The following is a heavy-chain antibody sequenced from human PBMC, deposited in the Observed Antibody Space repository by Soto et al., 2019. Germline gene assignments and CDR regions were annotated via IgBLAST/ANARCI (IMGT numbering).Heavy chain of an antibody. Sequence: ASVKVSCKASGYTFTGYYMHWVRQAPGQGLEWMGWINPNSGGTNYAQKFQGRVTMTRDTSISTAYMELSRLTSDDTAVFYCARVRDYGDYIDYWGQGTLVTVSS. V-gene: IGHV1-2*02. CDR2: INPNSGGT. CDR3: ARVRDYGDYIDY. CDR1: GYTFTGYY. J-gene: IGHJ4*02. D-gene: IGHD4-17*01.